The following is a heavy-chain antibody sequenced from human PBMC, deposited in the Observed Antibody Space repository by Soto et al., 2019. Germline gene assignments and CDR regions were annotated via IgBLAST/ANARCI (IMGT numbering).Heavy chain of an antibody. Sequence: EVQLLESGGGLVQPGGSLRLSCAASGFTFSSYAMSWVRQAPGKGLEWVSAISGSGGSTYYADSVKGRFTIARDNFKNTLYLQMNSLRAEDTAVYYCAKRAKGSSTTPYYFDYWGQGTLVTVSS. CDR1: GFTFSSYA. CDR2: ISGSGGST. J-gene: IGHJ4*02. V-gene: IGHV3-23*01. D-gene: IGHD2-2*01. CDR3: AKRAKGSSTTPYYFDY.